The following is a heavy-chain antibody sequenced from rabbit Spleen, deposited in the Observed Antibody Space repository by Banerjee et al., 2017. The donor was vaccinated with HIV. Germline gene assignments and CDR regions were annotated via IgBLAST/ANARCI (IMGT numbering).Heavy chain of an antibody. J-gene: IGHJ6*01. CDR1: GFDFSSYY. D-gene: IGHD8-1*01. Sequence: QLKESGGGLVQSGGSLKLSCKVSGFDFSSYYMTWVRQAPGKGLEWTGYIDPVFGNTAYASWVNGRFTISSDNAQNTVDLQMNSLTAADTATYFCARDAGTSFSTYGMDLWGQGTLVTVS. V-gene: IGHV1S7*01. CDR3: ARDAGTSFSTYGMDL. CDR2: IDPVFGNT.